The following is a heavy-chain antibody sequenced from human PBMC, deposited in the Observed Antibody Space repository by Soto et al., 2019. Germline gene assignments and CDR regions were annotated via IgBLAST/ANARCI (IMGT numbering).Heavy chain of an antibody. CDR2: IFYSGST. CDR1: GGSISYYY. Sequence: PSETLSLTCTVSGGSISYYYWNWIRQSLGKGLEWIGYIFYSGSTHYNPSLKSRVTISIDTSKNQFSLRLTSVTAADTAVYFCARGSPPSKYGLDVWGQGTTVTVS. J-gene: IGHJ6*02. D-gene: IGHD6-13*01. CDR3: ARGSPPSKYGLDV. V-gene: IGHV4-59*01.